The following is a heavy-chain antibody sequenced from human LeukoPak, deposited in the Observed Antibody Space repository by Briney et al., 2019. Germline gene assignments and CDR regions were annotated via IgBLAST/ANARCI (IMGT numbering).Heavy chain of an antibody. Sequence: SVKVSCKASGGTFSSYAIRWVRQAPGQGLEWMGRIIPILGIANYAQKFQGRVTITADKSTSTAYMELSSLRSEDTAVYYCAKDYTEDIVVVPAAIYYYYGMDVWGQGTTVTVSS. CDR3: AKDYTEDIVVVPAAIYYYYGMDV. J-gene: IGHJ6*02. CDR2: IIPILGIA. V-gene: IGHV1-69*04. CDR1: GGTFSSYA. D-gene: IGHD2-2*01.